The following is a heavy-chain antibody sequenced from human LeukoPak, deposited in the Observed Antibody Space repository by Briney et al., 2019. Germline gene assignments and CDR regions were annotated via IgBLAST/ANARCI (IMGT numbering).Heavy chain of an antibody. CDR2: INRLGHT. Sequence: GGSLRLSCAASGFTFDRFTMHWVRQAPGKGLEWVSLINRLGHTFYSASVKSRFIIFRDNSRNSVFLQLNSRRPEDTALYHCAKEVDCRSVCVFFHSWGQGTLVTVSS. V-gene: IGHV3-43*01. CDR1: GFTFDRFT. D-gene: IGHD5-12*01. J-gene: IGHJ4*02. CDR3: AKEVDCRSVCVFFHS.